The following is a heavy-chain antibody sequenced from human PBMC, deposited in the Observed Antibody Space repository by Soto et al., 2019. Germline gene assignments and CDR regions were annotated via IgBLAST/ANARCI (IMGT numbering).Heavy chain of an antibody. D-gene: IGHD6-6*01. J-gene: IGHJ4*02. CDR2: ISAYNGNT. CDR3: ARDRPQLDY. CDR1: GYTLTSYA. V-gene: IGHV1-18*01. Sequence: VSVEVTCKACGYTLTSYAISWVRQAPGQGLEWMGWISAYNGNTNYAQKLQGRVTMTTDTSTSTAYMELRSLRSDDTAVYYCARDRPQLDYWGQGTLVTVS.